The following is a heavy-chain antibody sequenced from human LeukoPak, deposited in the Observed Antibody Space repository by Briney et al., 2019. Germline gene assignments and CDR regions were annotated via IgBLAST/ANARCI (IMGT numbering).Heavy chain of an antibody. CDR2: INPNSGGT. V-gene: IGHV1-2*02. CDR1: GYTFTGYY. D-gene: IGHD6-13*01. CDR3: AREIIAAAGYYYYGMDV. J-gene: IGHJ6*02. Sequence: ASVKVSYKASGYTFTGYYMHWVRQAPGQGLEWMGWINPNSGGTNYAQKFQGRVTITRDTSISTAYMELSRLRSDDTAVYYCAREIIAAAGYYYYGMDVWGQGTTVTVSS.